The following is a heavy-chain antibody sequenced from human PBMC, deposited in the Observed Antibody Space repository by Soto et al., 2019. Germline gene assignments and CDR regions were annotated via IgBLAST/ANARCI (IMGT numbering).Heavy chain of an antibody. J-gene: IGHJ4*02. CDR3: AKERDTRSSSCFDS. CDR1: RFTFSNYG. D-gene: IGHD5-18*01. Sequence: QVQLVESGGGVVQPGRSLRLSCAASRFTFSNYGMQWVRQAPGKGLEWVAVISHDGTVKYYADSVKGRFTIARENFQNTLDLQMDRLRAEDTAVYYCAKERDTRSSSCFDSWGQGTLVTVSS. V-gene: IGHV3-30*18. CDR2: ISHDGTVK.